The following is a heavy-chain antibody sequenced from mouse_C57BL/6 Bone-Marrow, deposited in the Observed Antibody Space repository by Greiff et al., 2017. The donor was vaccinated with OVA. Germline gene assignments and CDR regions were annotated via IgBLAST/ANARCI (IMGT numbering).Heavy chain of an antibody. CDR3: ARQNYYGSSSFDY. J-gene: IGHJ2*01. CDR1: GFTFSSYG. D-gene: IGHD1-1*01. Sequence: EVKVVESGGDLVKPGGSLKLSCAASGFTFSSYGMSWVRQTPDKRLEWVATISSGGSYTYYPDSVKGRFTISRDHAKNTLYLQMSSLKSEDTAMYYCARQNYYGSSSFDYWGQGTTLTVSS. CDR2: ISSGGSYT. V-gene: IGHV5-6*01.